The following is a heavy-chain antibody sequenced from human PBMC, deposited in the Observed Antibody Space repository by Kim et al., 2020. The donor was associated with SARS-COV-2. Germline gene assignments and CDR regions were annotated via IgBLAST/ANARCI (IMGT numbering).Heavy chain of an antibody. CDR3: AKDGGFIGYPYFHY. Sequence: GGSLRLSCAASGFTFRSYGMHWVRQAPGKGLEWVAVISYDGSNTYYVDSVKGRFTISRDSSKNTLYLQMNSLRAEDTAVYYCAKDGGFIGYPYFHYWGQGTLVTVSS. J-gene: IGHJ4*02. V-gene: IGHV3-30*18. CDR2: ISYDGSNT. D-gene: IGHD5-12*01. CDR1: GFTFRSYG.